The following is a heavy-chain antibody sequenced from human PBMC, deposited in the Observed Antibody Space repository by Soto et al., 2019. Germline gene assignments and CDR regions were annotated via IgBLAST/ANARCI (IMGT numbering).Heavy chain of an antibody. Sequence: SETLSLTCTVSGGSISSSSYYWGWIRQPPGKGLEWIGSIYYSGSTYYNPSLKSRVTISVDTPKNQFSLKLSSVTAADTAVYYCARDGRYYDFWSGYYYYYGMDVWGQGTTVTVSS. CDR1: GGSISSSSYY. CDR2: IYYSGST. D-gene: IGHD3-3*01. CDR3: ARDGRYYDFWSGYYYYYGMDV. J-gene: IGHJ6*02. V-gene: IGHV4-39*07.